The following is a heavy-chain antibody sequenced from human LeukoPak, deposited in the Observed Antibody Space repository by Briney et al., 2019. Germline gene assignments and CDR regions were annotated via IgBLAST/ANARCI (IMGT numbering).Heavy chain of an antibody. CDR1: GGPFSGYY. J-gene: IGHJ6*03. CDR3: ARAQPPYGDYEENYYYYYYYMDV. D-gene: IGHD4-17*01. CDR2: INHSGST. Sequence: PSETLSLTCAVYGGPFSGYYWSWIRQPPGKGLEWIGEINHSGSTNYNPSLKSRVTISVDTSKNQFSLKLSSVTAADTAVYYCARAQPPYGDYEENYYYYYYYMDVWDKGTTVTVSS. V-gene: IGHV4-34*01.